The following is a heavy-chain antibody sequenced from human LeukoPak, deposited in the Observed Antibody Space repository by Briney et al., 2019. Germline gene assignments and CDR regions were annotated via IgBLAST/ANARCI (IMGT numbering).Heavy chain of an antibody. CDR3: TRGARVFPDYYYYMDV. Sequence: SSETESLTCTVSGDSMSGYYWSWIRQPPGKGLEWIGYIYYSGSTNYSPSLKSRVTISVDTSKNQFSLKLSSVTAAGTAVYYCTRGARVFPDYYYYMDVWGKGTTVTVSS. J-gene: IGHJ6*03. D-gene: IGHD2-21*01. CDR1: GDSMSGYY. CDR2: IYYSGST. V-gene: IGHV4-59*01.